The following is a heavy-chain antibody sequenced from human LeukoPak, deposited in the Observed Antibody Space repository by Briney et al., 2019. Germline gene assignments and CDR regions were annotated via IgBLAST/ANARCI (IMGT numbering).Heavy chain of an antibody. CDR2: ISSSGSTI. CDR3: ARYGSGRTTVGDDFDH. J-gene: IGHJ4*02. D-gene: IGHD1-26*01. V-gene: IGHV3-48*03. Sequence: PGGSLRLSCAASGFTFRSYEMNWVRQAPGKGLEWVSYISSSGSTIYYADSVKGRFTISRDNAKNSLYLQMNSLRAEDTAVYYCARYGSGRTTVGDDFDHWGQGTLVTVSS. CDR1: GFTFRSYE.